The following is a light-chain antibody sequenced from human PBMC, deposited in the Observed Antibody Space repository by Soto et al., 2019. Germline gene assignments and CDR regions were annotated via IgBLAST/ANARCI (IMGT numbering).Light chain of an antibody. V-gene: IGKV1-33*01. J-gene: IGKJ5*01. Sequence: DIQMTQSPSSLSASVGDRVTITCQASQDISSSLNWYQQKPGKAPKLLIYDASNLETGVPSRFSGSGSGTDFTFTISSLQPEDIGTYYCQQYHNLPITFGQGTRPAIK. CDR3: QQYHNLPIT. CDR2: DAS. CDR1: QDISSS.